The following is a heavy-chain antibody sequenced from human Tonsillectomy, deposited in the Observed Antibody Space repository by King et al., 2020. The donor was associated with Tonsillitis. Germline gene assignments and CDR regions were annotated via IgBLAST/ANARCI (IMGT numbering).Heavy chain of an antibody. CDR1: GYSISSGYY. Sequence: VQLQESGPGLVKPSETLSLTCAVSGYSISSGYYWGWIRQPPGKGLEWIGSMYHSGSTHYNPSLKSRVTISVDTSRNQFSLKLSSVTAADTAVYYCARARDYCSRTSCYPMYYFDYWGQGTLVTVSS. CDR2: MYHSGST. CDR3: ARARDYCSRTSCYPMYYFDY. D-gene: IGHD2-2*01. J-gene: IGHJ4*02. V-gene: IGHV4-38-2*01.